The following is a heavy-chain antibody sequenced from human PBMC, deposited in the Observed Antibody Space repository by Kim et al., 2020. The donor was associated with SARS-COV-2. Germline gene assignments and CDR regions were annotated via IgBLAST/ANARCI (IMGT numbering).Heavy chain of an antibody. CDR1: GGSISSSSYY. V-gene: IGHV4-39*07. Sequence: SETLSLTCTVSGGSISSSSYYWGWIRQPPGKGLEWIGSIYYSGSTYYNPSLKSRVTISVDTSKNQFSLKLSSVTAADTAVYYCARDPDTAMVSYYYGMDVWGQGTTVTVSS. CDR2: IYYSGST. J-gene: IGHJ6*02. D-gene: IGHD5-18*01. CDR3: ARDPDTAMVSYYYGMDV.